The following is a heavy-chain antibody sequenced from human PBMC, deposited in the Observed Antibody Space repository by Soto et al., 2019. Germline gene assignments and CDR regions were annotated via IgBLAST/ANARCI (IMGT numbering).Heavy chain of an antibody. CDR3: ARDAYCSSTSCSALQDYGMDV. Sequence: SETLSLTCTVSGGSISSGGYYWSWSRQHPGKGLEWIGYIYYSGSTYYNPSLKSRVTISVDTSKNQFSLKLSSVTAADTAVYYCARDAYCSSTSCSALQDYGMDVWGQGTTVTVSS. D-gene: IGHD2-2*01. CDR2: IYYSGST. CDR1: GGSISSGGYY. V-gene: IGHV4-31*03. J-gene: IGHJ6*02.